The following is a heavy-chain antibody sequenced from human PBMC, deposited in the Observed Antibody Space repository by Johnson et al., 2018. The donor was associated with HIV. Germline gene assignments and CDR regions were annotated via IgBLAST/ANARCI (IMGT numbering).Heavy chain of an antibody. V-gene: IGHV3-23*04. CDR2: ISGSGGST. Sequence: VQLVESGGGLVQPGGSLRLSCAASGFTFSSYAMSWVRQAPGKGLQWVSSISGSGGSTYYADSVKGRLTIPRDISKNTLYLQVNSLRAEDTDIYYWAKGYYDSSEYYYVGNAFDIWGQGTMVTVSS. CDR3: AKGYYDSSEYYYVGNAFDI. D-gene: IGHD3-22*01. CDR1: GFTFSSYA. J-gene: IGHJ3*02.